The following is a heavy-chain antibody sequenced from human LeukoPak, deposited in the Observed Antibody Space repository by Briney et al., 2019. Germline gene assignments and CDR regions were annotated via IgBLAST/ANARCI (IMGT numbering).Heavy chain of an antibody. CDR1: GGSISSSYYY. D-gene: IGHD1-7*01. Sequence: SETLSLTCTVSGGSISSSYYYWGWIRQPPGKGLEWIGNIFYSGSTYYNPSLKSRVTILVDTPKNQFTLKLSSVTAADTAVYYCARSGTTIVPYYYGMDVWGQGTTVTVSS. J-gene: IGHJ6*02. CDR2: IFYSGST. CDR3: ARSGTTIVPYYYGMDV. V-gene: IGHV4-39*06.